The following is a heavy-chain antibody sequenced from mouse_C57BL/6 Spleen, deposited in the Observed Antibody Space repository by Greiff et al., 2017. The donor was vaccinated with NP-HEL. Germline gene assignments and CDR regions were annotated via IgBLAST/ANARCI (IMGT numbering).Heavy chain of an antibody. Sequence: ESGPGLVKPSQSLSLTCSVTGYSITSGYYWNWIRQFPGNKLEWMGYISYDGSNHYNPSLKNRISITRDTSKNQFFLKLNSVTTEDTATYYCARERVITTVVANYFDYWGQGTTLTVSS. V-gene: IGHV3-6*01. D-gene: IGHD1-1*01. CDR2: ISYDGSN. CDR3: ARERVITTVVANYFDY. J-gene: IGHJ2*01. CDR1: GYSITSGYY.